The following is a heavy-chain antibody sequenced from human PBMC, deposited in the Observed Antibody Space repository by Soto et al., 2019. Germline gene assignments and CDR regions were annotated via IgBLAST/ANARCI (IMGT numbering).Heavy chain of an antibody. J-gene: IGHJ4*01. V-gene: IGHV1-18*04. D-gene: IGHD4-4*01. CDR2: VSGYNGPT. CDR1: GYTFTSYG. CDR3: ARSKYGKAFDY. Sequence: GAAVKPSCKESGYTFTSYGTSWGRQGPGQGVEWMGWVSGYNGPTNYSQKLQGRVTMTTDTSTSTAYMERWSLRSDDRAVYYGARSKYGKAFDYWG.